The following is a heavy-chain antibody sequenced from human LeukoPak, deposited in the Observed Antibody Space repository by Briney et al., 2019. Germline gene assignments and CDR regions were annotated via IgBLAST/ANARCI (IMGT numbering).Heavy chain of an antibody. J-gene: IGHJ4*02. CDR3: ARDGQQLEPYYFDY. D-gene: IGHD6-13*01. V-gene: IGHV4-61*02. Sequence: SQTLSLTCTVSGGSISSGSYYWSWIRQPDGKGLEWIGRIYTSGSTNYNPSLKSRVTMSVDTSKNQFSLKLSSVTAADTAVYYCARDGQQLEPYYFDYWGQGTLVTVSS. CDR1: GGSISSGSYY. CDR2: IYTSGST.